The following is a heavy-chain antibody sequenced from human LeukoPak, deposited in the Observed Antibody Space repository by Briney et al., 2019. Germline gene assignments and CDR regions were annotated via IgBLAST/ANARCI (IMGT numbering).Heavy chain of an antibody. D-gene: IGHD6-13*01. Sequence: ASVKVSCKASGYTFTSYYMHWVRQAPGQGLEWMGIINPSGGSTSYAQKFQGRVTMTRDTSTSTVYMELSRLRSEDTAVYYCARHLLIAAAGTLSWFDPWGQGTLVTVSS. CDR1: GYTFTSYY. V-gene: IGHV1-46*03. CDR2: INPSGGST. CDR3: ARHLLIAAAGTLSWFDP. J-gene: IGHJ5*02.